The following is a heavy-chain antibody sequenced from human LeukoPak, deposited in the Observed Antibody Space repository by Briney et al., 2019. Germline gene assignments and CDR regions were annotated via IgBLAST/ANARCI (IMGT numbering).Heavy chain of an antibody. CDR1: GGSFSGYY. J-gene: IGHJ4*02. Sequence: SETLSLTCAVYGGSFSGYYWSWIRQPPGKGLEWIGEINHSGSTNYNPSLKSRVIISVDTSKNQFSLKLSSVTAADTAVYYCARAWRIAVAPFVYWGQGTLVTVSS. CDR2: INHSGST. D-gene: IGHD6-19*01. V-gene: IGHV4-34*01. CDR3: ARAWRIAVAPFVY.